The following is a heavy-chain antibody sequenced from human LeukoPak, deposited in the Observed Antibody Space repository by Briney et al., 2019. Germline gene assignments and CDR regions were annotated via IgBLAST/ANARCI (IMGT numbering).Heavy chain of an antibody. D-gene: IGHD2-15*01. CDR2: ISSSGSAI. V-gene: IGHV3-48*01. CDR3: VRVKGSYFDY. Sequence: GGSLRLSCAASGFPLSSYSINWVRQASGKGLEWVSYISSSGSAIYYVDPVKGRFTVSRDNAKNSLFLQMNSPRAEDTAVYYCVRVKGSYFDYWGQGALVTVSS. J-gene: IGHJ4*02. CDR1: GFPLSSYS.